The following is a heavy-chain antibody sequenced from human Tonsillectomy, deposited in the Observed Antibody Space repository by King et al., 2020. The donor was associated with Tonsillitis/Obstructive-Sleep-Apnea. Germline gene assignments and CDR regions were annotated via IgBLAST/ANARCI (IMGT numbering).Heavy chain of an antibody. J-gene: IGHJ4*02. CDR1: GFSFSSFG. CDR3: ARDGPGIDY. V-gene: IGHV3-33*01. D-gene: IGHD1-26*01. CDR2: IRYDGTTK. Sequence: VQLVESGGGVVQPGGSLRLSCAASGFSFSSFGMHWVRQAPGKGLEWVAVIRYDGTTKFYADSGKGRFTISADNSKNTLFLQMNSLRAEDTAVYYCARDGPGIDYWGQGTLVTVSS.